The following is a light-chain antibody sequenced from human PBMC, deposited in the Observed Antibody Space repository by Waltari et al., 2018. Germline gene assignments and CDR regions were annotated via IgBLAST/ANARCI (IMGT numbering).Light chain of an antibody. Sequence: QAALTQPHSVSGSPGQSLTISCTGPRSDNGASNYVSCYQQHPVKAPKLMIYDVSKRPSVVSDRFSGSKSGNSASLTISGLQTEDEADYYCTSYGGSNTFIFGAGTRLTVL. CDR2: DVS. V-gene: IGLV2-11*01. CDR3: TSYGGSNTFI. J-gene: IGLJ1*01. CDR1: RSDNGASNY.